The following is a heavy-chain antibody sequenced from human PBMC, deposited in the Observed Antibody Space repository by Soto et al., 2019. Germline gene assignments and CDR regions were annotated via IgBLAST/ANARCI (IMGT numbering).Heavy chain of an antibody. CDR1: GGTFSSYA. CDR3: AREIAVAGRGYYYYYGMDV. D-gene: IGHD6-19*01. CDR2: IIPIFGTA. V-gene: IGHV1-69*13. J-gene: IGHJ6*02. Sequence: SVKVSCKASGGTFSSYAISWVRQAPGQGLEWMGGIIPIFGTAIYAQKFQGRVTITADESTSTAYMELSSLRSEDTAVYYCAREIAVAGRGYYYYYGMDVWGQGTTVTVSS.